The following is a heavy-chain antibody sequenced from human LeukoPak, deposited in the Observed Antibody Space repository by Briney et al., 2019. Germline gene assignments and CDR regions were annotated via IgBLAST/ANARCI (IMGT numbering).Heavy chain of an antibody. Sequence: GESLKISCKGSGYSFTSYWIGWVRQMPGKGLEWMGLIFPGDSETIYSPSLQGQVTISADKSINTAYLRWSSLKASDTAMYYCATSESQTRFDYWGQGILVTVSS. CDR3: ATSESQTRFDY. CDR2: IFPGDSET. CDR1: GYSFTSYW. V-gene: IGHV5-51*01. J-gene: IGHJ4*02. D-gene: IGHD1/OR15-1a*01.